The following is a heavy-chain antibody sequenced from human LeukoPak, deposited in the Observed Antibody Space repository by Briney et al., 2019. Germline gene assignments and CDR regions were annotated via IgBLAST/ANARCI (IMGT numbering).Heavy chain of an antibody. CDR1: AFIFSGHW. CDR2: IKEDGSER. J-gene: IGHJ4*02. CDR3: ARLFRVVVPAANTHFDY. V-gene: IGHV3-7*03. Sequence: GGSLRLSCEGSAFIFSGHWMNWVRQTPGKGLEWVASIKEDGSERQYVDSVKGRFSISRDNTKGSLFLQLNSLRAEDTAVYYCARLFRVVVPAANTHFDYWGQGTLVTVSS. D-gene: IGHD2-2*01.